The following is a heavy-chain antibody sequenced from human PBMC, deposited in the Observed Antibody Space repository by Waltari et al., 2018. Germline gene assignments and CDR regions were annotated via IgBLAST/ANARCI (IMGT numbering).Heavy chain of an antibody. CDR1: GGSFSGYY. J-gene: IGHJ6*02. V-gene: IGHV4-34*01. CDR3: ASSGGVIDNYYYYGMDV. D-gene: IGHD3-16*02. Sequence: QVQLQQWGAGLLKPSETLSLTCAVYGGSFSGYYWSWFRQPPGKGLEWIGEINHSGSTNYNPSLKSRVTISVDTSKNQFSLKLSSVTAADTAVYYCASSGGVIDNYYYYGMDVWGQGTTVTVSS. CDR2: INHSGST.